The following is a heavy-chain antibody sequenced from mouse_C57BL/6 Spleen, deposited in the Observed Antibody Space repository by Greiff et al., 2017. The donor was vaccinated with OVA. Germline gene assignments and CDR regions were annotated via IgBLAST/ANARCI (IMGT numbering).Heavy chain of an antibody. CDR3: TRDPSYYGSSYVWYFDV. J-gene: IGHJ1*03. Sequence: EVMLVESGEGLVKPGGSLKLSCAASGFTFSSYAMSWVRQTPEKRLEWVAYISSGGDYIYYADTVKGRFTISIDNARNTLYLQMSSLKSEDTAMYYCTRDPSYYGSSYVWYFDVWGTGTTVTVSS. D-gene: IGHD1-1*01. CDR1: GFTFSSYA. V-gene: IGHV5-9-1*02. CDR2: ISSGGDYI.